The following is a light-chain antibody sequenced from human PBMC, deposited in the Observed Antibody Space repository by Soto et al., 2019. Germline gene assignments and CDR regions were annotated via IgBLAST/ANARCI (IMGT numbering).Light chain of an antibody. CDR2: GDT. V-gene: IGLV1-44*01. CDR3: SSFEASNNLL. J-gene: IGLJ2*01. CDR1: SPNIGGNT. Sequence: QSVLTQPPSASGTPGQRVTISCSGSSPNIGGNTVKWYQQVPGTAPKLLIHGDTLRPSGVPDRFSGSKSGTSASLAISGLQSEDEADYYCSSFEASNNLLFGGGTKLTVL.